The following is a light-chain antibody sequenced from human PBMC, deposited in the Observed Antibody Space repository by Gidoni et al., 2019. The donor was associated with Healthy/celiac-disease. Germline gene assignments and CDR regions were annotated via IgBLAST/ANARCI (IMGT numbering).Light chain of an antibody. CDR1: QGISSY. V-gene: IGKV1-9*01. CDR3: QQLNSYPPT. Sequence: DIQLTQSPSFLSASVGDRVTITCRASQGISSYLAWYQQKPGKATKLLIYAASTVQSGVPARFSGSGSGTEFNLTISSLQPEDFATYYCQQLNSYPPTFGQGTKLEIK. J-gene: IGKJ2*01. CDR2: AAS.